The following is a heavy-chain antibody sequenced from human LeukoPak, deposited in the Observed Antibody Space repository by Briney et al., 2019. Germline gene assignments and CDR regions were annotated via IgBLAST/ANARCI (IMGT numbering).Heavy chain of an antibody. CDR3: ARDLYSSSWYTSGY. V-gene: IGHV1-18*01. D-gene: IGHD6-13*01. CDR1: GYTFTSYG. J-gene: IGHJ4*02. Sequence: ASVKVSCKASGYTFTSYGIIWVRQAPGQGLEWMGWISAYNGNTNYAQKLQGRVTMTTDTSTSTAYMELRSLRSDDTAVYYCARDLYSSSWYTSGYWGQGTLVTVSS. CDR2: ISAYNGNT.